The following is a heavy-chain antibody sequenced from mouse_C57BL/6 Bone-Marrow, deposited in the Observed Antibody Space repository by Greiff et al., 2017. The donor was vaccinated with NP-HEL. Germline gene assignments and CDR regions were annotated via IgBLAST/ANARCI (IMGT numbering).Heavy chain of an antibody. CDR1: GFTFSSYG. Sequence: EVKVVESGGDLVKPGGSLKLSCAASGFTFSSYGMSWVRQTPDKRLEWVATISSGGSYTYYPDSVKGRFTITRDNAKNTLYLQMSSLKSEDTAMYYGASPYDYDVAWFAYWGQGTLVTVSA. D-gene: IGHD2-4*01. CDR2: ISSGGSYT. CDR3: ASPYDYDVAWFAY. J-gene: IGHJ3*01. V-gene: IGHV5-6*01.